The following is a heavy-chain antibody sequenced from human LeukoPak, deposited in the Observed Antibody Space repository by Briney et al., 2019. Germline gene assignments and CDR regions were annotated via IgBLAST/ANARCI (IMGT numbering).Heavy chain of an antibody. D-gene: IGHD2-15*01. J-gene: IGHJ4*02. CDR3: ARDRSGEVVPSDY. CDR1: GGTFSSYA. Sequence: SVKVSCKASGGTFSSYAISWVRQAPGQGLEWMGRIIPILGIANYAQKFQGRVTITADKSTSTAYMELSSLRSEDTAVYYCARDRSGEVVPSDYWGQGTLVTVSS. CDR2: IIPILGIA. V-gene: IGHV1-69*04.